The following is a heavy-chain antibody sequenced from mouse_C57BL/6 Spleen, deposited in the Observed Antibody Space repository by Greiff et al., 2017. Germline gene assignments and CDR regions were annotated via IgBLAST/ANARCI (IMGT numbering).Heavy chain of an antibody. CDR2: ISSGGDYI. CDR3: TRGGGYFDY. CDR1: GFTFSSYA. V-gene: IGHV5-9-1*02. Sequence: DVMLVESGEGLVKPGGSLKLSCAASGFTFSSYAMSWVRQTPEKRLEWVAYISSGGDYIYYADTVKDRFTISRDNARNTLYLQMSSLKSEDTAMYYCTRGGGYFDYWGQGTTLTVSS. J-gene: IGHJ2*01.